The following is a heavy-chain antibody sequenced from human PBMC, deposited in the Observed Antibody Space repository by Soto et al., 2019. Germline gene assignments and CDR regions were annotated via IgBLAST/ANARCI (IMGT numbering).Heavy chain of an antibody. CDR3: ARILITVVRGVTITRQFDY. Sequence: SVKVSCKASGGTFSSYAISCVRRAPGQVLEWMGGIIPIFGTANYAQKFQGRVTITADESTSTAYMELSSLRSEDTAVYYCARILITVVRGVTITRQFDYWGQGTLVTVS. CDR1: GGTFSSYA. D-gene: IGHD3-10*01. CDR2: IIPIFGTA. J-gene: IGHJ4*02. V-gene: IGHV1-69*13.